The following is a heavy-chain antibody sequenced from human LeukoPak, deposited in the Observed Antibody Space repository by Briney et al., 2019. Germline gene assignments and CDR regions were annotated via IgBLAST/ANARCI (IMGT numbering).Heavy chain of an antibody. CDR1: GSSISSGSNY. D-gene: IGHD3-10*01. CDR3: ARVRRGSKGPKEDYMDV. Sequence: SQTLSLTCTVSGSSISSGSNYWRWIRQPAGKGLEWIGRIYTSGSTNYNPSLKSRVTIAVDTSKNQFSLKLSSVTAADTAVYYGARVRRGSKGPKEDYMDVWGKGTTVTVCS. J-gene: IGHJ6*03. V-gene: IGHV4-61*02. CDR2: IYTSGST.